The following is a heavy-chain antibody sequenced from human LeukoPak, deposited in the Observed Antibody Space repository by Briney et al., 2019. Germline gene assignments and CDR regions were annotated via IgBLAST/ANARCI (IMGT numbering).Heavy chain of an antibody. CDR1: GFTFSNYA. CDR2: ISGSGYST. V-gene: IGHV3-23*01. J-gene: IGHJ4*02. D-gene: IGHD4-17*01. Sequence: PGGSLRLSCAASGFTFSNYAMNWVRQAPGKGLEWVSVISGSGYSTYYADSVKGRFTISRDNSKNTLYLQTNSLRAEGTAVYYCAKDYGDYAYYHYWGQGTLVTVSS. CDR3: AKDYGDYAYYHY.